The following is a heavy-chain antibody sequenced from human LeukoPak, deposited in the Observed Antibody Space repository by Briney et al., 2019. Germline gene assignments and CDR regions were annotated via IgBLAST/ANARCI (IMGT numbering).Heavy chain of an antibody. D-gene: IGHD3-10*01. V-gene: IGHV3-30-3*01. CDR1: GFTFSNYA. CDR3: ARDMYDNGWSSFDY. J-gene: IGHJ4*02. CDR2: ISFDGTNK. Sequence: PGGSLRFSGAASGFTFSNYAMHWVRQAPGKGLKWVAVISFDGTNKYYANSVQGRLTISRDNSKNTLYLQMNSLRAEDTALYYCARDMYDNGWSSFDYWGQGTLVTVSS.